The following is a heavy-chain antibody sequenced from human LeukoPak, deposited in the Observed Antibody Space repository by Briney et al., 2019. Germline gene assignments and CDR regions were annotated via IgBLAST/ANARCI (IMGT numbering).Heavy chain of an antibody. V-gene: IGHV6-1*01. J-gene: IGHJ2*01. CDR2: TYYRSKWYN. D-gene: IGHD3-9*01. CDR3: ARGTLTYFDL. Sequence: SQTLSLTCAISGDSVSNNSAAWNWIRQSPSRGLEWLGTTYYRSKWYNDYAVSVKGRITITPDTSKNQLSLQMNFAIPEDTAVYYCARGTLTYFDLWGRGTLVTVSS. CDR1: GDSVSNNSAA.